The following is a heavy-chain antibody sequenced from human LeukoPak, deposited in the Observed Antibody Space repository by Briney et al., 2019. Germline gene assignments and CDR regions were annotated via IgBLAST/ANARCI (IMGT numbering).Heavy chain of an antibody. CDR3: ARAKVGASDY. D-gene: IGHD1-26*01. V-gene: IGHV4-39*07. CDR1: GGSISSSSYY. Sequence: PSETLSLTCTVSGGSISSSSYYWGWIRQPPGKGLEWIGSIYYSGSTYYNPSLKSRVTISVDTSKNQFSLKLSSVTGADTAVYYCARAKVGASDYWGQGTLVTVSS. J-gene: IGHJ4*02. CDR2: IYYSGST.